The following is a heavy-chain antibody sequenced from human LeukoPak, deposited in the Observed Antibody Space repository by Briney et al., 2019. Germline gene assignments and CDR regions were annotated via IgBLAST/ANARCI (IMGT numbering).Heavy chain of an antibody. CDR2: IYHSGST. CDR3: ARHEGYYDILTGYYIGWFDP. V-gene: IGHV4-4*02. D-gene: IGHD3-9*01. J-gene: IGHJ5*02. CDR1: GGSISSSNW. Sequence: PSGTLSLTCAVSGGSISSSNWWSWVRQPPGKGLEWIGEIYHSGSTNYNPSLKSRVTISVDKSKNQFSLKLSSVTAADTAVYYCARHEGYYDILTGYYIGWFDPWGQGTLVTVSS.